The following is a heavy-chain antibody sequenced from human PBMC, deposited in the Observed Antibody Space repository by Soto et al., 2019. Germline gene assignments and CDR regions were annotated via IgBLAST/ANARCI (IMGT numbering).Heavy chain of an antibody. V-gene: IGHV1-69*01. Sequence: QVQLVQSGAEVKKPGSSVKVSCKASGGTFSSYAISRVRQAPGQGLEWMGGIIPIFGTANYAQKFQGRVTITADESTSTAYMELSSLRSEDTAVYYCASPYYYDSSGQYDAFDIWGQGTMVTVSS. CDR1: GGTFSSYA. CDR2: IIPIFGTA. D-gene: IGHD3-22*01. CDR3: ASPYYYDSSGQYDAFDI. J-gene: IGHJ3*02.